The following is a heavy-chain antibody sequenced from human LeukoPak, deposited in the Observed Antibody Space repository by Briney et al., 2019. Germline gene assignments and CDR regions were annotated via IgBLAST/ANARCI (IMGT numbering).Heavy chain of an antibody. D-gene: IGHD3-22*01. CDR3: ARDLYSIYYDSSIKGFDY. CDR2: INPSGGST. CDR1: GYTLTELS. V-gene: IGHV1-46*01. Sequence: ASVKVSCKVSGYTLTELSMHWVRQAPGQGLEWMGIINPSGGSTSYAQKFQGRVTMTRDTSTSTVYMELSSLRSEDTAVYYCARDLYSIYYDSSIKGFDYWGQGTLVTVSS. J-gene: IGHJ4*02.